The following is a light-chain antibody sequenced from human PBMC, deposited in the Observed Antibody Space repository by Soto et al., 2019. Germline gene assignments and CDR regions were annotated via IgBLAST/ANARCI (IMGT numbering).Light chain of an antibody. Sequence: QSVLTQAACVSGCPGQSITLSCAGTTNDIGSYNYVSWFQQHPGEAPKLIIFEVTHRPSGISTRFSGSKSGNTASLTISDLQAEDEALYYCSSYKFSTTLRVFGGGTQLTVL. CDR2: EVT. V-gene: IGLV2-14*01. J-gene: IGLJ3*02. CDR1: TNDIGSYNY. CDR3: SSYKFSTTLRV.